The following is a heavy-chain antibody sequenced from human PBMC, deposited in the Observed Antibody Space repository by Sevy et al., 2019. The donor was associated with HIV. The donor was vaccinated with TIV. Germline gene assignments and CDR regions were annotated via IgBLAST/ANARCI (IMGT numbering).Heavy chain of an antibody. CDR2: LSRHSGTI. Sequence: GRSLRLSCAASGFTFDDYAMHWVRQAPGKGLEWVSGLSRHSGTIGYADSVKGRFTISRDNARNSLYLQMNSLRAEDTASYYCVKDKVDGDSGYGLFDFWGQGTLVTVSS. V-gene: IGHV3-9*01. CDR1: GFTFDDYA. J-gene: IGHJ4*02. CDR3: VKDKVDGDSGYGLFDF. D-gene: IGHD5-12*01.